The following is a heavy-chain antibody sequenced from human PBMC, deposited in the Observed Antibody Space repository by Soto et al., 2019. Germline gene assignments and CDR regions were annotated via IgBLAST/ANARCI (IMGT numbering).Heavy chain of an antibody. J-gene: IGHJ4*02. CDR1: GGSISSGGYY. D-gene: IGHD2-15*01. CDR3: ARGPLGYCSGGSCFHFNY. CDR2: IYYSGST. V-gene: IGHV4-31*03. Sequence: SETLSLTCTVSGGSISSGGYYWSWIRQHPGKGLEWIGYIYYSGSTYYNPSLKSRVTISVDTSKNQFSLKLSSVTAADTAVFYFARGPLGYCSGGSCFHFNYGGQGTLATVSS.